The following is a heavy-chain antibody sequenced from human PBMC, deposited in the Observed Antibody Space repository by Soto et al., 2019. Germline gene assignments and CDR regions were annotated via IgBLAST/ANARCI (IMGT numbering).Heavy chain of an antibody. D-gene: IGHD3-10*01. Sequence: ASVKVACKASGGTFSSYAISWVRQATGQRLEWMGGIIPIFGTANYAQKFQGRVTITADESTSTAYMELSSLRSEDTAVYYCARVGNYYGSGSYYGDYWGQGTLVTVSS. CDR2: IIPIFGTA. V-gene: IGHV1-69*13. J-gene: IGHJ4*02. CDR3: ARVGNYYGSGSYYGDY. CDR1: GGTFSSYA.